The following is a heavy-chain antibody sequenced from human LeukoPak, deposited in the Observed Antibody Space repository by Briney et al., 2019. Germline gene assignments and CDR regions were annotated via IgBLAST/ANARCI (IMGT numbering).Heavy chain of an antibody. CDR1: GFTFSTYA. Sequence: GGSLRPSCAASGFTFSTYAMNWVRQAPGKGLEWVGFIRSKAYGGTTEYAASVKGRFTISRDDSKSIAYLQMNSLKTEDTAVYYCTRDPRIYYDSSGYYSGPSWYFDLWGRGTLVTVSS. CDR3: TRDPRIYYDSSGYYSGPSWYFDL. V-gene: IGHV3-49*04. D-gene: IGHD3-22*01. J-gene: IGHJ2*01. CDR2: IRSKAYGGTT.